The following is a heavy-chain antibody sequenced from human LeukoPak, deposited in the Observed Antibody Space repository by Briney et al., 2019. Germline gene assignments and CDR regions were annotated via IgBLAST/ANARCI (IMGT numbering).Heavy chain of an antibody. D-gene: IGHD3-3*01. J-gene: IGHJ4*02. CDR1: GGSINSDYW. Sequence: SETLSLTCAVSGGSINSDYWWTWVRQSPGKGLEWIGEISRTGSVNYNLSLESRVTISTDKSKNQFSLMLRSVAAADTAVYYCARHDDFLSPYDYWGQGVLVTVSS. CDR2: ISRTGSV. V-gene: IGHV4-4*02. CDR3: ARHDDFLSPYDY.